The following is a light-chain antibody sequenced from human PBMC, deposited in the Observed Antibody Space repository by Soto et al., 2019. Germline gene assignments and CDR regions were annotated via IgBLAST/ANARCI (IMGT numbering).Light chain of an antibody. V-gene: IGKV3-11*01. J-gene: IGKJ5*01. Sequence: ELVLTQCPAALSLPPGDIATLSCGASQSVSSYLAWYQQKPGQAPRLLIYDASNRATGIPARFSGSGSGTDFTLTISSLEPEDFAVYYCQQRSFWITFGQGTRLEIK. CDR3: QQRSFWIT. CDR2: DAS. CDR1: QSVSSY.